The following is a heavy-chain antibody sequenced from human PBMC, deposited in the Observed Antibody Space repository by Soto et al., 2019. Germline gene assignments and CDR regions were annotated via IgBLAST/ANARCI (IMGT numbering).Heavy chain of an antibody. CDR1: GGSISTSNW. CDR2: VYRTGST. D-gene: IGHD6-13*01. Sequence: SETLSLTCAVSGGSISTSNWWSWVRQPPGKGLEWIGEVYRTGSTDYNPSLESRLTISVDKSKNQFSLKLTSVTAAGTAVYYCARARATIAAAASFDWWGQGTWVTVAS. CDR3: ARARATIAAAASFDW. J-gene: IGHJ4*02. V-gene: IGHV4-4*02.